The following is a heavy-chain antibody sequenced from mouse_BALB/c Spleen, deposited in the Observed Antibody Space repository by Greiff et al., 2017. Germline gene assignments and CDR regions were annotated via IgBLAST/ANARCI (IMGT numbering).Heavy chain of an antibody. Sequence: VQLQQSGAELVRPGTSVKVSCKASGYAFTNYLIEWVKQRPGQGLEWIGRVNPNNGGTSYNQKFKGKAILTVDKSSSTAYMELRSLTSEDSAVYYCARWGNYAMDYWGQGTSVTVSS. CDR1: GYAFTNYL. J-gene: IGHJ4*01. CDR3: ARWGNYAMDY. V-gene: IGHV1-54*01. CDR2: VNPNNGGT.